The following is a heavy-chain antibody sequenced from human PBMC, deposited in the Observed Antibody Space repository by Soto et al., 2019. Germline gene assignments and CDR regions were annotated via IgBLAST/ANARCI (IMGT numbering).Heavy chain of an antibody. CDR3: ATTPGYSYGPPRV. CDR2: IIPTFGTA. D-gene: IGHD5-18*01. J-gene: IGHJ6*02. V-gene: IGHV1-69*06. CDR1: GGTFSSYA. Sequence: SVKVSCKASGGTFSSYAISWVRQAPGQGLEWMGGIIPTFGTANYAQKFQGRVTITADKPTSTAYMELSSLRSEDTAVYYCATTPGYSYGPPRVWGQGTTVTVSS.